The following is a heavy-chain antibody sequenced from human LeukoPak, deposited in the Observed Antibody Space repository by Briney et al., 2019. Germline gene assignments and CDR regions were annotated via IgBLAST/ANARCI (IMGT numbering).Heavy chain of an antibody. D-gene: IGHD3-9*01. CDR2: ISSSSSYT. V-gene: IGHV3-11*05. J-gene: IGHJ3*02. CDR3: ARASALVLRYFDWLPRALGDAFDI. CDR1: GFTFSDYY. Sequence: GGSLRLSCAASGFTFSDYYMSWIRQAPWKGLEWVSYISSSSSYTNYADSVKGRFTISRDNAKNSLYLQMNSLRAEDTAVYYCARASALVLRYFDWLPRALGDAFDIWGQGTMVTVSS.